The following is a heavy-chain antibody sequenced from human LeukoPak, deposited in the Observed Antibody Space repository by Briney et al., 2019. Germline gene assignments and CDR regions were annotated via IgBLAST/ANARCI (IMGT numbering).Heavy chain of an antibody. J-gene: IGHJ2*01. Sequence: PSETLSLTCTVSGGSISSYYWSWIRQPPGKGLEWIGYIYYSGSTNYNPSLKSRVTISVDMSKNQFSLKLSSVTAADTAVYYCARDGQVGATPPGYFDLWGRGTLVTVSS. CDR1: GGSISSYY. CDR3: ARDGQVGATPPGYFDL. D-gene: IGHD1-26*01. CDR2: IYYSGST. V-gene: IGHV4-59*01.